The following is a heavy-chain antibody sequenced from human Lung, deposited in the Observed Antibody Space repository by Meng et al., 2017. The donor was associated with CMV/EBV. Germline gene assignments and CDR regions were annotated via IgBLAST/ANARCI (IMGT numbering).Heavy chain of an antibody. J-gene: IGHJ4*02. CDR1: GFTSGYYA. CDR2: IGHDGNNE. V-gene: IGHV3-30*02. Sequence: GRWGACGGGGVQPGGSLRLSCATSGFTSGYYAMHWARQAPGKGLEWLAFIGHDGNNEQYADSMKGRFTISRDNFNTVYLQMRSLRDEDTALYYCGRDYVNSIDHWGQGTLVTVSS. CDR3: GRDYVNSIDH. D-gene: IGHD2/OR15-2a*01.